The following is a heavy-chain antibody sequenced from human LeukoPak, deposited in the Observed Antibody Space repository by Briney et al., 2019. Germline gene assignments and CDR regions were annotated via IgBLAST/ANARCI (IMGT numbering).Heavy chain of an antibody. Sequence: GSSVKVSCKASGYTFTGYYMHWVRQAPGQGLEWMGWINPNSGGTNYAQKFQGRVTMTRDASISTAYMELSRLRSDDTTVYYCATRPRGELLPVYYYYMDVWGKGTTVTVSS. V-gene: IGHV1-2*02. CDR3: ATRPRGELLPVYYYYMDV. J-gene: IGHJ6*03. CDR2: INPNSGGT. D-gene: IGHD1-26*01. CDR1: GYTFTGYY.